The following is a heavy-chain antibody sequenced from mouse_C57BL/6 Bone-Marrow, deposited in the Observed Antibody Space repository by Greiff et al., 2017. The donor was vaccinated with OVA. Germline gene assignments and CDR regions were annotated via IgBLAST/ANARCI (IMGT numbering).Heavy chain of an antibody. Sequence: VQLQQSVAELVRPGASVKLSCTASGFNIKNTYMHWVKQRPEQGLEWIGRIDPANGNTKYAPKFQGKFTITADTSSNTAYLQLSSLTSEDTAIYYCAREGIYYGNPSYWYFDVWGTGTTVTVSS. J-gene: IGHJ1*03. CDR1: GFNIKNTY. CDR3: AREGIYYGNPSYWYFDV. V-gene: IGHV14-3*01. D-gene: IGHD2-1*01. CDR2: IDPANGNT.